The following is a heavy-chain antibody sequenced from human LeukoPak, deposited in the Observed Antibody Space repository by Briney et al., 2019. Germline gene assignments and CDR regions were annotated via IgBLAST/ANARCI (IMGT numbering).Heavy chain of an antibody. V-gene: IGHV3-23*01. J-gene: IGHJ3*02. Sequence: GGSLRLSCTVSGFSLSSYALSWVRRAPGKGLEWVSATSSSDAGKYYADSVRGRFTISRDNAKSSLYLQMNSLRAEDTAVYYCARDHHRRLYDSQARDTFDIWGQGTMVTVSS. D-gene: IGHD3-22*01. CDR3: ARDHHRRLYDSQARDTFDI. CDR2: TSSSDAGK. CDR1: GFSLSSYA.